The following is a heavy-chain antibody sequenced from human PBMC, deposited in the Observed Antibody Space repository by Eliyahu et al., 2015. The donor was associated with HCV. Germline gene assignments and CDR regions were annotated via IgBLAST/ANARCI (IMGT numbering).Heavy chain of an antibody. V-gene: IGHV7-4-1*02. D-gene: IGHD4-17*01. CDR1: GYTFTSYP. Sequence: QVQLVQSGSELKKPGASVKVSCKASGYTFTSYPINWVRQAPGQGLEWMGWINTNTRNPPYAPGFTGRFVFSLDTSVSTAYLQISSLEPGDTAVYFCARDIDYDDYEYFDYWGQGTLVTVSS. CDR3: ARDIDYDDYEYFDY. J-gene: IGHJ4*02. CDR2: INTNTRNP.